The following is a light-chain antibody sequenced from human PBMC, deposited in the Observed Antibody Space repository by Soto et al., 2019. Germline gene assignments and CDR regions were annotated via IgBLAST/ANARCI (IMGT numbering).Light chain of an antibody. J-gene: IGKJ5*01. V-gene: IGKV3-11*01. Sequence: EIVLTQSPATLSLSPGERATLSCRASQSVSTYLAWYQQKPGQAPRLLIYDATNRATGIPARFSGSGSGTDFTLTITSLEPEDFAVYYCQQRNNWPPITFGQGTRLEIK. CDR2: DAT. CDR1: QSVSTY. CDR3: QQRNNWPPIT.